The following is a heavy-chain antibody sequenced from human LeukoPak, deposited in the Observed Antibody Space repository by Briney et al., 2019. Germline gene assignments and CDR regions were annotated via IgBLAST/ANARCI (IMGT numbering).Heavy chain of an antibody. J-gene: IGHJ3*02. CDR3: ARDSGRFDVFDI. CDR2: IYSDVRT. Sequence: PGGSLRLSCAASGFTFSGSAMSWVRQAPGKGLEWVSVIYSDVRTYYADSVKGRFTISRENCKNTLYLQMNSLRAEDTAVYYCARDSGRFDVFDIWGQGTMVTVSS. CDR1: GFTFSGSA. V-gene: IGHV3-53*01. D-gene: IGHD3-10*01.